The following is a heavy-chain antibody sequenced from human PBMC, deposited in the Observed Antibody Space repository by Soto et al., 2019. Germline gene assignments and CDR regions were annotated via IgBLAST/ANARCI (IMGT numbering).Heavy chain of an antibody. V-gene: IGHV5-51*01. Sequence: GESLKISCKGSGYSFTSYCIGWVRQMPGKGLEWMGIIYPGDSDTRYSPSFQGQVTISADKSISTAYLQWSSLKASDTAIYYCAGGGVRGVITRTRDYYGMDVWGQGTTVTVSS. J-gene: IGHJ6*02. D-gene: IGHD3-10*01. CDR1: GYSFTSYC. CDR2: IYPGDSDT. CDR3: AGGGVRGVITRTRDYYGMDV.